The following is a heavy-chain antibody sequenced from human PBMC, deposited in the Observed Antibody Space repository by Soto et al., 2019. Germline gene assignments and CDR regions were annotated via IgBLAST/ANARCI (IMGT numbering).Heavy chain of an antibody. J-gene: IGHJ4*02. V-gene: IGHV3-33*01. D-gene: IGHD2-8*01. CDR2: IWYDGSQR. Sequence: QVQLVESGGGVVKPGRSLRLSCAASGFTFNKYSIHWVRQAPGKGPEWLAVIWYDGSQRYYADSVKDRFTVSRDNSKNTLYLQMNSLRVDDTAVYYCARAAYTKEGVDYWGQGTLVTVSS. CDR1: GFTFNKYS. CDR3: ARAAYTKEGVDY.